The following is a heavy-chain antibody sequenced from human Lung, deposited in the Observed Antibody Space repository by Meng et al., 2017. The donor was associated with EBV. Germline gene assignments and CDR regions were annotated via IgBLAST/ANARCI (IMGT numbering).Heavy chain of an antibody. D-gene: IGHD1-14*01. CDR3: SRDLAGADDY. J-gene: IGHJ4*02. CDR2: INEDGGIR. V-gene: IGHV3-74*01. Sequence: EVRLVEAGGALVRPGRSLGLSCAAFGFPFSRYWMHWVRQAPGQGLMWVARINEDGGIRNYADSVKGRFTISRDNAKNTLYFQMNNLRAEDTATYFCSRDLAGADDYWGQGTLVTVSS. CDR1: GFPFSRYW.